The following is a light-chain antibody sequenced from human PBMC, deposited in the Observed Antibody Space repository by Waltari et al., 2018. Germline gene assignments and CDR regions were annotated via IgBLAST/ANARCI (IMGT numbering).Light chain of an antibody. Sequence: QSALTQPASVSGSPGQSITISCTGTSSDVGASKLISWYRQHPGKAPTLMIYEVDKRPSGVSDRFSGSKSDNTASLTISGLQAEDEADYYCCAYAGRSTLVFGGGTSLTVL. CDR2: EVD. CDR1: SSDVGASKL. V-gene: IGLV2-23*02. J-gene: IGLJ3*02. CDR3: CAYAGRSTLV.